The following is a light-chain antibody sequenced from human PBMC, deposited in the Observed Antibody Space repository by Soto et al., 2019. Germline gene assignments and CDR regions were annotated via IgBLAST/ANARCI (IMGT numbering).Light chain of an antibody. V-gene: IGKV3-15*01. CDR2: GAS. Sequence: EILMTQSPDSLSVSPGETATLSCRASQSLNTDLAWYQQKPGQAPRLLLYGASTRATGVPARFSGSGSGTEFTLTISSLQSEDFAVYYCQQYNDWPLTFGGGTKVDIK. CDR1: QSLNTD. CDR3: QQYNDWPLT. J-gene: IGKJ4*01.